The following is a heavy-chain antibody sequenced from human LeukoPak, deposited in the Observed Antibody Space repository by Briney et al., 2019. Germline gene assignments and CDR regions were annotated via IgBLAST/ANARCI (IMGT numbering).Heavy chain of an antibody. D-gene: IGHD4-17*01. V-gene: IGHV5-51*01. CDR3: ARQSLNYGDYGEFDY. Sequence: GESLKISCKGSGYSFTSCWIGWVRQMPGKGLEWMGIIYPGDSDTRYSPSFQGQVTISADKSISTAYLQWSSLKASDTAMYYCARQSLNYGDYGEFDYWGQGTLVTVCS. CDR2: IYPGDSDT. J-gene: IGHJ4*02. CDR1: GYSFTSCW.